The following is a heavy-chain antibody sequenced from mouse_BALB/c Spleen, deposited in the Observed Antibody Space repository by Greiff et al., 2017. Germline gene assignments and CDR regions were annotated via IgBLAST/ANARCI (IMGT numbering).Heavy chain of an antibody. CDR2: INPYNGAT. Sequence: VQLQQSGPELVKPGASVKISCKASGYSFTGYYMHWVKQSPVKSLEWIGRINPYNGATSYNQNFKDKASLTVDKSSSTAYMELHSLTSEDSAVYYCARDGTGYYAMDYWGQGTSVTVSS. CDR1: GYSFTGYY. V-gene: IGHV1-26*01. D-gene: IGHD4-1*01. CDR3: ARDGTGYYAMDY. J-gene: IGHJ4*01.